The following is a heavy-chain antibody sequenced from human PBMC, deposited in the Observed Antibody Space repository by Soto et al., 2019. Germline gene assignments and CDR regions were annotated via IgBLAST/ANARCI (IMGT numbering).Heavy chain of an antibody. CDR1: GGTFSSYT. V-gene: IGHV1-69*02. CDR3: ASGVRYCSGGSCYGTAYDAFDI. CDR2: IIPILGIA. J-gene: IGHJ3*02. Sequence: SVKVSCKASGGTFSSYTISWVRQAPGQGLEWMGRIIPILGIANYAQKFQGRVTITADKSTSTAYMELSSLRSEDTAVYYCASGVRYCSGGSCYGTAYDAFDIWGQGTMVTVSS. D-gene: IGHD2-15*01.